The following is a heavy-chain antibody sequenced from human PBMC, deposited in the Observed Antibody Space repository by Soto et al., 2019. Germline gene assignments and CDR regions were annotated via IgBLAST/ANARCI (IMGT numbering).Heavy chain of an antibody. D-gene: IGHD6-13*01. CDR2: IYYSGST. J-gene: IGHJ4*02. V-gene: IGHV4-39*01. CDR1: GGSISSSSYY. CDR3: ARQPYRRGSSRHYYFDY. Sequence: SETLSLTCTVSGGSISSSSYYWGWIRQPPGKGLEWIGSIYYSGSTYYNPSLKSRVTISVDTSKNQFSLKLSSVTAADTAVYYCARQPYRRGSSRHYYFDYWGQGTLVTVSS.